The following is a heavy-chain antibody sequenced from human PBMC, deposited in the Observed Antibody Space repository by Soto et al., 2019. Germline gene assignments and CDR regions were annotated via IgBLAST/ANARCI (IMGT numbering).Heavy chain of an antibody. CDR1: GFSVTSPGMC. J-gene: IGHJ6*02. CDR3: ARSIRGPRRFNGMDV. Sequence: SVPTLLNPTETLTLTCTFSGFSVTSPGMCVSWMGQSPGKALEWLSLIERDDDDKYYRTSLKTRLTIPKDTRKNQVVLTMANMEPAETATYYCARSIRGPRRFNGMDVWGQGTTVSVP. CDR2: IERDDDDK. D-gene: IGHD1-20*01. V-gene: IGHV2-70*13.